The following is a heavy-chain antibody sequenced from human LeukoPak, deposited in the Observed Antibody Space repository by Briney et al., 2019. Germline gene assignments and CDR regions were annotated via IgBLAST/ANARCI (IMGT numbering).Heavy chain of an antibody. CDR1: GFTFSSYA. CDR3: ARDTDGGGYNWGVVDY. Sequence: GGSLRLFCAASGFTFSSYAIHWVRQAPGKGLEWVAFISYDGSNKYYADSVKGRFTISRDNSQNTLYLQMNSLRAEDTAVYYCARDTDGGGYNWGVVDYWGQGTLVTVSS. CDR2: ISYDGSNK. J-gene: IGHJ4*02. V-gene: IGHV3-30-3*01. D-gene: IGHD5-24*01.